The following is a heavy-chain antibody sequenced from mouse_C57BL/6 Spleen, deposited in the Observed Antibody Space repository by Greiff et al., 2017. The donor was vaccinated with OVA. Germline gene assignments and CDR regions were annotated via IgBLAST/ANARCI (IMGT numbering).Heavy chain of an antibody. D-gene: IGHD1-1*01. V-gene: IGHV1-54*01. CDR1: GYAFTNYL. CDR2: INPGSGGT. Sequence: QVQLKESGAELVRPGTSVKVSCKASGYAFTNYLIEWVKQRPGQGLEWFGVINPGSGGTNYNEKFKGKATLTADKSSSTAYMQLSSLTSEDSAVYFCARCRFITTVVPYAMDYWGQGTSVTVSS. CDR3: ARCRFITTVVPYAMDY. J-gene: IGHJ4*01.